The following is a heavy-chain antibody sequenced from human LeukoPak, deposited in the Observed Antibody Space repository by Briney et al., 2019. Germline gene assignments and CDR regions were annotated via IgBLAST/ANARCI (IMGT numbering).Heavy chain of an antibody. CDR3: ARSFFQWNYGSCLDS. J-gene: IGHJ4*02. V-gene: IGHV3-30*03. CDR2: IAHDGSNK. Sequence: GGSLRLSCAASRFTFSSYGMHWVRQVPGKGLEWVALIAHDGSNKYYADSVKGRFTISRDNSRSILYLQMNSLRPEDTAVYSCARSFFQWNYGSCLDSWGQGTLVTVSS. CDR1: RFTFSSYG. D-gene: IGHD1-7*01.